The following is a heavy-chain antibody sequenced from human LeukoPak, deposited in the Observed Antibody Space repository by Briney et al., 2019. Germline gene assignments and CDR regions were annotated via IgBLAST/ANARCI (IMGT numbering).Heavy chain of an antibody. V-gene: IGHV3-23*01. Sequence: GGSLRLSCAASGFTFSSYAMSWVRQAPGKGLEWVSAISGSGGSTYYAGSVKGRFTISRDNSKNTLYLQMNSLRAEDTAVYYCAKDLYDFWSGYYLDYFDYWGQGTLVTVSS. CDR3: AKDLYDFWSGYYLDYFDY. J-gene: IGHJ4*02. CDR1: GFTFSSYA. D-gene: IGHD3-3*01. CDR2: ISGSGGST.